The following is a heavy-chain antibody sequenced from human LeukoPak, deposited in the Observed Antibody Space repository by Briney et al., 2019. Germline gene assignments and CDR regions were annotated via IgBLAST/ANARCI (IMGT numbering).Heavy chain of an antibody. CDR3: ARDRGNYVIEAFDI. V-gene: IGHV3-48*04. Sequence: GSLRLSCAASGFTFSSFGMNWVRQAPGKGLEWVSFIISSSSAIYYADSVKGRFTISRDNARNSLYLQMNSLRAEDTAVYYCARDRGNYVIEAFDIWGQGTMVTVSS. CDR2: IISSSSAI. D-gene: IGHD4-11*01. CDR1: GFTFSSFG. J-gene: IGHJ3*02.